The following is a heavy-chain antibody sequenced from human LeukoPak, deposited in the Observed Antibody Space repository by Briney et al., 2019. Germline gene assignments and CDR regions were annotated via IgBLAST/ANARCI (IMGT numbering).Heavy chain of an antibody. Sequence: SETLSLTCAVYGGSFSGYYWSWIRQPPGKGLEWIGEMNHSGSTNYNPSLKSRVTISVDTSKNQFSLKLSSVTAADTAVYYCARGNRDIYDFWSGYYKTKPNWFDPWGQGTLVTVSS. CDR2: MNHSGST. D-gene: IGHD3-3*01. V-gene: IGHV4-34*01. CDR3: ARGNRDIYDFWSGYYKTKPNWFDP. CDR1: GGSFSGYY. J-gene: IGHJ5*02.